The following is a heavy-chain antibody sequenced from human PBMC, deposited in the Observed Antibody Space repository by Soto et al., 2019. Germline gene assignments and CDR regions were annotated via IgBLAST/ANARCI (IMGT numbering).Heavy chain of an antibody. Sequence: QVQLVESGGGVVQPGRSLRLSCAASGFTFSSYGMHWVRQAPGKGLEWVAVIWYDGSNKYYADSVKGRFTISRDNSKNTLYLQMNSLRAEDTAVYYCARDTSSSSLPPFDYWGQGTLVTVSS. D-gene: IGHD6-6*01. CDR3: ARDTSSSSLPPFDY. CDR2: IWYDGSNK. V-gene: IGHV3-33*01. CDR1: GFTFSSYG. J-gene: IGHJ4*02.